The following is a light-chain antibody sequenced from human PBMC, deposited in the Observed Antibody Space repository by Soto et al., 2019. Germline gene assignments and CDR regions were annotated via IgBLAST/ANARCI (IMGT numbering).Light chain of an antibody. Sequence: QSALTQPASVSGSPGQSITISCTGTSSDVGAYKYVSWYQHHPGKAPKLMIYDVSNRPSGVSNRFSGSKSGNTASLTISGLQAEDEADYYCSSYTSSSTLVVFGGGTKLTVL. CDR2: DVS. CDR3: SSYTSSSTLVV. J-gene: IGLJ2*01. CDR1: SSDVGAYKY. V-gene: IGLV2-14*03.